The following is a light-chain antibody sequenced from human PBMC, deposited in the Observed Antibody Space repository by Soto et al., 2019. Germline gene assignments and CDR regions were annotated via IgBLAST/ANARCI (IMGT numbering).Light chain of an antibody. Sequence: QSVLTQPASVSGSPGQSITISCTGTSGDIGSYNRVSWYQQHPGKAPKLLIYDVTRRPSGVPDRFSGSKSGNTASLTISGLQAEDEADYYCCSYAGAYTWMFGGGTKLTVL. J-gene: IGLJ3*02. CDR2: DVT. V-gene: IGLV2-11*01. CDR3: CSYAGAYTWM. CDR1: SGDIGSYNR.